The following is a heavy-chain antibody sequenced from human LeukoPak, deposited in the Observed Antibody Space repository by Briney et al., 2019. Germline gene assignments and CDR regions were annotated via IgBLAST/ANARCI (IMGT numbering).Heavy chain of an antibody. CDR1: GFTFSTYW. D-gene: IGHD6-19*01. V-gene: IGHV3-74*01. CDR2: TYSDGSRT. J-gene: IGHJ3*02. CDR3: ARPETQYSSGLDGFDI. Sequence: GSLRLSCAASGFTFSTYWMHWVRQAPGKGLVWVSRTYSDGSRTTYADSVKGRFTISRDNAKNTLYLQMNSLRTEDTAVYYCARPETQYSSGLDGFDIWGQGTMVTVSS.